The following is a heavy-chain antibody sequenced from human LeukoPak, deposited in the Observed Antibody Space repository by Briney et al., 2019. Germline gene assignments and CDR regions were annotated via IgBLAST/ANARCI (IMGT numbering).Heavy chain of an antibody. J-gene: IGHJ4*02. CDR2: IKSNTDGGAT. Sequence: PGGSLRLSCAASGFTFSSYWMNWVRQAPGKGLEWVGRIKSNTDGGATDYAAPVKDRFTISRNDSEKTLYLQMNSLKTEDTAVYYCITEPPGVVFWGQGTLVTVSS. V-gene: IGHV3-15*01. CDR3: ITEPPGVVF. CDR1: GFTFSSYW. D-gene: IGHD7-27*01.